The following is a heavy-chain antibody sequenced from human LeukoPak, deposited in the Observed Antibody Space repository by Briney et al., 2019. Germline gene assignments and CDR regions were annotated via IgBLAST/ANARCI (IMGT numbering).Heavy chain of an antibody. D-gene: IGHD3-3*01. CDR2: ISYDGSNK. CDR3: ARDQHYDLPRQDSYNWFDP. CDR1: GFTFSSYV. V-gene: IGHV3-30*01. Sequence: PGGSLRLSCAASGFTFSSYVMHWVRQAPGKGLEWVAGISYDGSNKYYADSVKGRFTISRDNSKNTLYLQMNSLRAEDTAVYYCARDQHYDLPRQDSYNWFDPWGQGTLVTVSS. J-gene: IGHJ5*02.